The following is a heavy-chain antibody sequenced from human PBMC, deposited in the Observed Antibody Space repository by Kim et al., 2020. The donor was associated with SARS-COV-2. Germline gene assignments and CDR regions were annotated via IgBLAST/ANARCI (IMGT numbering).Heavy chain of an antibody. J-gene: IGHJ3*02. CDR2: IYWDDDK. CDR1: GFSLSTSGVG. D-gene: IGHD3-9*01. Sequence: SGPTLVNPTQTLTLTCTFSGFSLSTSGVGVGWIRQPPGKALEWLALIYWDDDKRYSPSLKSRLTITKDTSKNQVVLTMTNMDPVDTATYYCAHGRVRYFDWLLSRGAFDIWGQGTMVTVSS. CDR3: AHGRVRYFDWLLSRGAFDI. V-gene: IGHV2-5*02.